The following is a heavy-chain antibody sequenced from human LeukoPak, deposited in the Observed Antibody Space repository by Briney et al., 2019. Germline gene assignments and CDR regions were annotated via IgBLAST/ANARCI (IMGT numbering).Heavy chain of an antibody. Sequence: GGSLRLSCAASGFTVSSNYMSWVRQAPGKGLEWVSSIYSGGSTYYADSVKGRFTISRDNSKNTVYLQMNSLRAEDTAVYFCARVRLDRSERNLDAFENWGQGTMVTVSS. J-gene: IGHJ3*02. D-gene: IGHD1-14*01. CDR1: GFTVSSNY. V-gene: IGHV3-53*01. CDR2: IYSGGST. CDR3: ARVRLDRSERNLDAFEN.